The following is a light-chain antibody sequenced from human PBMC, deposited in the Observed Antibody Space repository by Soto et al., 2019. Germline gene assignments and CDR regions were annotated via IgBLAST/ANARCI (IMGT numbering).Light chain of an antibody. CDR2: SNS. J-gene: IGKJ2*01. V-gene: IGKV2-28*01. CDR3: MQALQTPRT. CDR1: QSLLHSNGYNY. Sequence: DIEMTQSPLSLSVTPGEQASISCRSSQSLLHSNGYNYLDWYLQKPGQSPQLLISSNSNRASGVPDRFSGSGSGTDFTLKISKVEAEDVGVYYCMQALQTPRTFGQGTKLEIK.